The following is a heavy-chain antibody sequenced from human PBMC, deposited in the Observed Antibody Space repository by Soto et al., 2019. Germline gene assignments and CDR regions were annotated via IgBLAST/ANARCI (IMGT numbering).Heavy chain of an antibody. Sequence: HPGGSLRLSCAASGFTFSSYWMHWVRQAPGKGLVWVSRINSDGSRTSYADSVKGRFTISRDNAKNTLYLQMNSLRAEDTAVYYCARVVTEGGTYYYYGMDVWGQGTTVTVSS. D-gene: IGHD3-16*01. CDR2: INSDGSRT. CDR3: ARVVTEGGTYYYYGMDV. J-gene: IGHJ6*02. CDR1: GFTFSSYW. V-gene: IGHV3-74*01.